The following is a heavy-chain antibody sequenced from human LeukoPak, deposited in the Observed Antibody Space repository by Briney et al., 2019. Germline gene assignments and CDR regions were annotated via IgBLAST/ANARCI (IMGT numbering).Heavy chain of an antibody. Sequence: GGSLRLSCVASAFTFTNAWMSWVRQAPGKGLEWVAVISYDGSNKYYADSVKGRFTISRDNSKNTLYLQMNSLRAEDTAVYYCAKDLHPLYYDTLTGYHYYYYYGMDVWGKGTTVTVSS. CDR1: AFTFTNAW. CDR3: AKDLHPLYYDTLTGYHYYYYYGMDV. J-gene: IGHJ6*04. CDR2: ISYDGSNK. D-gene: IGHD3-9*01. V-gene: IGHV3-30*18.